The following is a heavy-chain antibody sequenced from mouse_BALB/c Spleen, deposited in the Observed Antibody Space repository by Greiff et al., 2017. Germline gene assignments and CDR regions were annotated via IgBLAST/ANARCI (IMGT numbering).Heavy chain of an antibody. Sequence: VQLQQSGAELVRPGTSVKVSCKASGYAFTNYLIEWVKQRPGQGLEWIGVINPGSGGTNYNEKFKGKATLTADKSSSTAYMQLSSLTSDDSAVYFCARSYYDYDVDYWGQGTTLTVSS. CDR2: INPGSGGT. D-gene: IGHD2-4*01. J-gene: IGHJ2*01. V-gene: IGHV1-54*01. CDR1: GYAFTNYL. CDR3: ARSYYDYDVDY.